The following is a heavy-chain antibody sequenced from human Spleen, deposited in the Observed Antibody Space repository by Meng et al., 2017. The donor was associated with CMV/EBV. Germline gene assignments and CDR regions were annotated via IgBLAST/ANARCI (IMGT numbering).Heavy chain of an antibody. D-gene: IGHD3-3*01. CDR3: ANDFWSGRYLNYYYGMDV. CDR2: ISDSGGST. J-gene: IGHJ6*02. CDR1: GFTFSSYA. Sequence: GESLKISCAASGFTFSSYAMSWVRQAPGKRLEWVSVISDSGGSTYYADSVKGRFTISRDNSKNTLYLQMNSLRAEDTAVYYCANDFWSGRYLNYYYGMDVWGQGTTVTVSS. V-gene: IGHV3-23*01.